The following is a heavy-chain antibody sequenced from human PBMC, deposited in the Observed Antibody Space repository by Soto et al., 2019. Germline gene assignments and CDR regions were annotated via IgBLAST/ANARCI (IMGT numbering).Heavy chain of an antibody. CDR1: GDSVSSNSAA. D-gene: IGHD6-13*01. CDR2: TYYRSKWYN. V-gene: IGHV6-1*01. CDR3: ARDSIAAAGTEDYYYYGMDV. J-gene: IGHJ6*02. Sequence: SQTLSLTCAISGDSVSSNSAAWNWIRQSPSRGLEWLGRTYYRSKWYNDYAVSVKSRITINPDTSKNQFSLQLNSVTPEDTAVYYCARDSIAAAGTEDYYYYGMDVWGQGTTVTVS.